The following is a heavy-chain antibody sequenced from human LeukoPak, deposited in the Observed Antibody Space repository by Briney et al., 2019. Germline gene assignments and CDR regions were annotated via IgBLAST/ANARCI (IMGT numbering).Heavy chain of an antibody. CDR1: GFIFSSYA. CDR3: EKARSCINAVCHGDFDY. CDR2: ISGRGGST. J-gene: IGHJ4*02. D-gene: IGHD2-8*01. Sequence: PGGSLRLSCAASGFIFSSYAMSWVRQAPGKGREGGSTISGRGGSTYYADCVKGRCTISRDNYKTTVYLQMNSLRAEDTAVYYCEKARSCINAVCHGDFDYWGQGTLVTVSS. V-gene: IGHV3-23*01.